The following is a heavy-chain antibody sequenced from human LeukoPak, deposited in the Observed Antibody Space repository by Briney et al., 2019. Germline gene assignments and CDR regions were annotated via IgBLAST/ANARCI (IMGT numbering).Heavy chain of an antibody. J-gene: IGHJ3*02. CDR2: INPGGDNT. V-gene: IGHV1-46*01. CDR1: GYTFTKYY. D-gene: IGHD5-24*01. Sequence: ASVKVSCKASGYTFTKYYIHWVRQAPGQGLEWMGLINPGGDNTNYAQNFQGRVTMTRDTSTSTVYMKLSSLRSEDTAIYYCARIRDGYNDAYDIWGQGTVVTVSS. CDR3: ARIRDGYNDAYDI.